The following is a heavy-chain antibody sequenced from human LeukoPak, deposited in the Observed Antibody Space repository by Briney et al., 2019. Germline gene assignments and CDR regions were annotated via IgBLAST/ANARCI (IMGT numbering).Heavy chain of an antibody. CDR2: IYYSGST. CDR1: AGSFSSYY. D-gene: IGHD6-13*01. V-gene: IGHV4-59*08. CDR3: ARLEGAAAGTLGY. J-gene: IGHJ4*02. Sequence: SETLSLTCADYAGSFSSYYWSWIRQPPGKGLEWIGYIYYSGSTNYNPSLKSRVTISVDTSKNQFSLKLSSVTAADTAVYYCARLEGAAAGTLGYWGQGTLVTVSS.